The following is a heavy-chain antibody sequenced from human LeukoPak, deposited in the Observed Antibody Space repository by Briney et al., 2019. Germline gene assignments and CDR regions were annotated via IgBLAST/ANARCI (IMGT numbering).Heavy chain of an antibody. D-gene: IGHD6-19*01. J-gene: IGHJ4*02. CDR1: GFTFSRHW. Sequence: GGSLRFSCAASGFTFSRHWMSWVRQTPGKGLERVAHMNQDGSAIYYVDSVKGRFTISRDNAKNSLCLQMTGLTVADTAVYYCARTVPGYPDNYFDYWGQGTLVTVSS. CDR3: ARTVPGYPDNYFDY. CDR2: MNQDGSAI. V-gene: IGHV3-7*01.